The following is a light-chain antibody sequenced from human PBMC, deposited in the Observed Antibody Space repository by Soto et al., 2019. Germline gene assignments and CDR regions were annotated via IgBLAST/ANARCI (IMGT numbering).Light chain of an antibody. CDR2: DAS. V-gene: IGKV3-20*01. CDR1: QSVSSSY. Sequence: EIALTQSPGTLSLSPGERATLSCRASQSVSSSYLAWYQQKPGQAPRLLIYDASNRATGIPDRFSGSGSGTDFTLTMSRLEPEDFAVYYCEQYGRTPWTFGQGTKVEIK. J-gene: IGKJ1*01. CDR3: EQYGRTPWT.